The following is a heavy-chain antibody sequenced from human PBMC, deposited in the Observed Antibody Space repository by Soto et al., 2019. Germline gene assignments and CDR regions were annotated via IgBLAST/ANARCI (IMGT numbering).Heavy chain of an antibody. CDR2: ISAYNGNT. Sequence: ASVKVSCKASGYTCTSYGISWVRQAPGQGLEWMGWISAYNGNTNYAQKLQGRVTMTTDTSTCTAYMELRSRRSDATAVYYCASAQDWGLGGYFDYWGQGTLVTVSS. J-gene: IGHJ4*02. CDR3: ASAQDWGLGGYFDY. D-gene: IGHD7-27*01. CDR1: GYTCTSYG. V-gene: IGHV1-18*01.